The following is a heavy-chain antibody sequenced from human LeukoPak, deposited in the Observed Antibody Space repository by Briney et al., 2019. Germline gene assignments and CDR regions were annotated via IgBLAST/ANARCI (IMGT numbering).Heavy chain of an antibody. J-gene: IGHJ4*02. V-gene: IGHV3-30*02. CDR1: GFTFSSYG. CDR2: IRYDGSNK. CDR3: AKDGGYYFDY. Sequence: GGSLRLSCAASGFTFSSYGMHWVRQAPGKGLEWVAFIRYDGSNKYYADSVKGRFTISRDNSMNTLYLQMNSLRAEDTAVYYCAKDGGYYFDYWGQGTLVTVSS.